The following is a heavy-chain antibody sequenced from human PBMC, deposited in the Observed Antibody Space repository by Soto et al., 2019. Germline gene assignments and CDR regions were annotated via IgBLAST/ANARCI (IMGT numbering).Heavy chain of an antibody. CDR2: INDGNGNT. Sequence: GASVKVSCKASGYTFTSYAMHWVRPAPGQRLEWMGWINDGNGNTKYSQKFQGRVTITRDTSASTAYMELSSLRSEDTAVYYCARSIVVVTALDYWGQGTLVTVSS. CDR1: GYTFTSYA. V-gene: IGHV1-3*01. CDR3: ARSIVVVTALDY. D-gene: IGHD2-21*02. J-gene: IGHJ4*02.